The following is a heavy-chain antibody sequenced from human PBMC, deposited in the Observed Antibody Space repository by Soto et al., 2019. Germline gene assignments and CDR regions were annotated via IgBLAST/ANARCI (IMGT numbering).Heavy chain of an antibody. V-gene: IGHV1-3*01. CDR2: INAGYGNT. Sequence: QVHLVQSGAEVRKPGASVKVSCKASGYTFSSYAMHWVRQAPGQRLEWMGWINAGYGNTKSSQKFQVRVTISRDTSASTAYMGLTSLRSEDTAVYYCARDTGDGTFDFWGQGTLVTVSS. D-gene: IGHD7-27*01. J-gene: IGHJ4*02. CDR3: ARDTGDGTFDF. CDR1: GYTFSSYA.